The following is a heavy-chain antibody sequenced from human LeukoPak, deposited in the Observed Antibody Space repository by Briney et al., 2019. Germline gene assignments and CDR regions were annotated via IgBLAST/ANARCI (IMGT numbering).Heavy chain of an antibody. CDR3: ARHPYYDSSGYYLPYFDY. V-gene: IGHV5-51*01. Sequence: GESLKISCKGSGYSFTSYWIGLVRQMPGKGLEWMGIIYPGDSDTRYSPSFQGQVTISADKSISTAYLQWSSLKASDTAMYYCARHPYYDSSGYYLPYFDYWGQGTLVTVSS. J-gene: IGHJ4*02. D-gene: IGHD3-22*01. CDR2: IYPGDSDT. CDR1: GYSFTSYW.